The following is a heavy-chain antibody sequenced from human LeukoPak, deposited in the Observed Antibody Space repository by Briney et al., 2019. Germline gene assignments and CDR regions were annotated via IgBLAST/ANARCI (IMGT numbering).Heavy chain of an antibody. V-gene: IGHV1-69*05. Sequence: ASVKVSYKASGGTFITYTINWVRQAPGKGLEWMGGIIPIFGTANSAQKFQGIITITTDDSTSTAYMELSSLRSEDTAVYYCATYMLRDNWNVHTFDSWGQGTLVTVSS. CDR3: ATYMLRDNWNVHTFDS. J-gene: IGHJ4*02. CDR1: GGTFITYT. D-gene: IGHD1-1*01. CDR2: IIPIFGTA.